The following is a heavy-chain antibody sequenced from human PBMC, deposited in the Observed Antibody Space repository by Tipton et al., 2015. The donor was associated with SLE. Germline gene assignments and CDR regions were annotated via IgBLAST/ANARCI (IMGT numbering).Heavy chain of an antibody. J-gene: IGHJ6*02. V-gene: IGHV4-39*07. CDR2: IFYNGNT. CDR1: GGSISSSGYC. D-gene: IGHD6-13*01. Sequence: TLSLTCTVSGGSISSSGYCLGWIRQPPGKGLEWIGSIFYNGNTYYSPSLKSRVTISLDASKNQFSLKLSSVTAADTAVYYCARHIPGGSSWHYYYDYGMDVRGQGTTVTVSS. CDR3: ARHIPGGSSWHYYYDYGMDV.